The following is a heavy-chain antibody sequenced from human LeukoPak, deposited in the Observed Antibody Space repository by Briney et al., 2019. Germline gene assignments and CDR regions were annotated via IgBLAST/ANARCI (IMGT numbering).Heavy chain of an antibody. Sequence: GGSLRLSCAASGFTFSDYYMSWIRQAPGKGLEWVSSISSSSSYIYYGDSVKGRFTISRDNAKNSLYLQMNSLRAEDTAVYYCARVWSPPYTSSWPDYFDYWGQGTLVTVSS. CDR1: GFTFSDYY. CDR3: ARVWSPPYTSSWPDYFDY. V-gene: IGHV3-11*06. D-gene: IGHD6-13*01. J-gene: IGHJ4*02. CDR2: ISSSSSYI.